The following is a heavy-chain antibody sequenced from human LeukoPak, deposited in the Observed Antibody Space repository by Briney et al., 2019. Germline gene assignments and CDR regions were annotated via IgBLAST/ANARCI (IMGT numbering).Heavy chain of an antibody. CDR2: ISYDGSNK. CDR1: GLTFNSYG. CDR3: AKAGTITMVRGVIMSRSYGMDV. J-gene: IGHJ6*04. D-gene: IGHD3-10*01. Sequence: PGGSLRLSCAASGLTFNSYGMHWVRQAPGKGLEWVAVISYDGSNKYYADSVKGRFTISRDNSKNTLYLQMNSLRAEDTAVYYCAKAGTITMVRGVIMSRSYGMDVWGKGTTVTVSS. V-gene: IGHV3-30*18.